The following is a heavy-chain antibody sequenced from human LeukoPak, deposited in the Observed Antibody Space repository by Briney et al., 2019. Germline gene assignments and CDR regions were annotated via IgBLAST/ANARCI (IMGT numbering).Heavy chain of an antibody. V-gene: IGHV3-21*01. D-gene: IGHD6-6*01. CDR3: ARDANGYTSSSMFDY. Sequence: GGSLRLSCEASGFTFSSYSMNWVRQAPGKGLEWVSSISTSSSYIYYADSVKGRFTISRDNAKNSLYLQMNSLRAEDTAVYYCARDANGYTSSSMFDYWGQGTLVTVSS. CDR1: GFTFSSYS. CDR2: ISTSSSYI. J-gene: IGHJ4*02.